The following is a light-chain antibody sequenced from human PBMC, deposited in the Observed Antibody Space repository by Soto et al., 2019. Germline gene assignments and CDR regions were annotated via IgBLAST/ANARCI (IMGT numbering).Light chain of an antibody. V-gene: IGKV3-20*01. CDR1: QGFXSRR. Sequence: DIGLTKSAGTLSLSPGERANLPCRASQGFXSRRLAWYRQKPGQAPRLPTGSASSTATGSPDRFSGSGSATDFTPTISRLEPEDFAVYYFQQYGIAIWTFGQGTKVDIK. J-gene: IGKJ1*01. CDR2: SAS. CDR3: QQYGIAIWT.